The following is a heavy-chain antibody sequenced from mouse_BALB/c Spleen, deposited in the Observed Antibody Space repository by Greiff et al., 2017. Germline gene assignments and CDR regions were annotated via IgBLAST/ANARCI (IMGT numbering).Heavy chain of an antibody. CDR2: IYPGNVNT. CDR3: ARGGTRLDY. J-gene: IGHJ4*01. CDR1: GYTFTSYY. D-gene: IGHD2-13*01. V-gene: IGHV1S56*01. Sequence: QVQLQQSGPELVKPGASVRISCKASGYTFTSYYIHWVKQRPGQGLEWIGWIYPGNVNTKYNEKFKGKATLTADKSSSTAYMQLSSLTSEDSAVYFCARGGTRLDYWGQGTSVTVSS.